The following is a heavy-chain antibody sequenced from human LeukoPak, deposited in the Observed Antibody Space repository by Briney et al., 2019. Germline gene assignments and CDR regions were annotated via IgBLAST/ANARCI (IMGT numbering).Heavy chain of an antibody. CDR1: GFTFSSYG. CDR2: IRYDGSNK. CDR3: AKDKDPWKSTSISDFDY. V-gene: IGHV3-30*02. Sequence: GGSLRLSCAASGFTFSSYGMHWVRQAPGKGLEWVAFIRYDGSNKYYADSVRGRFTISRDNSKNTLYLQMNSLRAEDTAMYFCAKDKDPWKSTSISDFDYWGQGTLVTVSS. D-gene: IGHD1-1*01. J-gene: IGHJ4*02.